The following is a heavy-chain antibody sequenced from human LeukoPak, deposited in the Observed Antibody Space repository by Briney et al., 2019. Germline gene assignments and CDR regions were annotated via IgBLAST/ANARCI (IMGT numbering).Heavy chain of an antibody. V-gene: IGHV1-69*13. CDR3: SGYYFYYYDMDV. CDR1: GGTFSSYA. D-gene: IGHD3-22*01. Sequence: GASVKVSCKASGGTFSSYAISWVRQAPGQGLEWMGGIIPIFGTANYAQKFQGRVTITADESTSTAYMELSSLRSEDTAVYYCSGYYFYYYDMDVWGQGTTVTVSS. J-gene: IGHJ6*02. CDR2: IIPIFGTA.